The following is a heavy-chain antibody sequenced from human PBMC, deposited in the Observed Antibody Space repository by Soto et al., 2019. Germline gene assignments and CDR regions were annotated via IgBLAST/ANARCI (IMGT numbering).Heavy chain of an antibody. CDR2: IVVGSGNT. V-gene: IGHV1-58*01. D-gene: IGHD3-16*02. J-gene: IGHJ5*02. CDR3: AAVRRDYVWGSYLSFNWFDP. Sequence: GASVKVSCKASGFTFTSSAVQWVRQARGQRLEWIGWIVVGSGNTNYAQKFQERVTITRDMSTSTAYMELSSLRSEDTAVYYCAAVRRDYVWGSYLSFNWFDPWGQGTLVTVSS. CDR1: GFTFTSSA.